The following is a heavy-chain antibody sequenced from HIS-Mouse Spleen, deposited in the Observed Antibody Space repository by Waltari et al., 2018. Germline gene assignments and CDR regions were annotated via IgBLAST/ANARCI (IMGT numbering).Heavy chain of an antibody. V-gene: IGHV4-39*07. CDR3: ARGGLLAATYYFDY. D-gene: IGHD2-15*01. CDR2: IYYSGST. J-gene: IGHJ4*02. Sequence: QLQLQESGPGLVKPSETLSLTCTVSGGSISSSSYYWGWIRQPPGKGLEWIGSIYYSGSTYYNPSLKSRVTISVDTSKNQFSLKLSSVTAADTAVYYCARGGLLAATYYFDYWGQGTLVTVSS. CDR1: GGSISSSSYY.